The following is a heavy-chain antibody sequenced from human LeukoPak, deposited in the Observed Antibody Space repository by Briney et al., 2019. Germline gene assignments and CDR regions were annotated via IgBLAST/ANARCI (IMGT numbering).Heavy chain of an antibody. CDR2: IYTSGST. Sequence: TSETLYLTCSDSGGSISSGSYYWSWIRQPPGKGLEWIGRIYTSGSTNYNPSLKSRVTISVDTAKNQFSLKLSSVTAADTAVYYCARPEGRNDAFDIWGQGTMVTVSS. CDR1: GGSISSGSYY. J-gene: IGHJ3*02. CDR3: ARPEGRNDAFDI. V-gene: IGHV4-61*02.